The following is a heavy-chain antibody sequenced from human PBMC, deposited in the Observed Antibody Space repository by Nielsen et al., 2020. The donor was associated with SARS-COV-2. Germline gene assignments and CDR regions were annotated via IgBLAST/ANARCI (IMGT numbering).Heavy chain of an antibody. D-gene: IGHD3-10*01. V-gene: IGHV1-18*01. CDR1: GYTFTSYG. Sequence: ASVKVSCKASGYTFTSYGISWVRQAPGQGLEWMGWISAYNGNTNYAQKFQGRVTITADESTSTAYMELSSLRSEDTAVYYCARGRYYGSGSQIRQYYYYYYGMDVWGQGTTVTVSS. J-gene: IGHJ6*02. CDR2: ISAYNGNT. CDR3: ARGRYYGSGSQIRQYYYYYYGMDV.